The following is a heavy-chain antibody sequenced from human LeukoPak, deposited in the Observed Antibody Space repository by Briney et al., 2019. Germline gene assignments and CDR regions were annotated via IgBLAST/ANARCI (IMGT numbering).Heavy chain of an antibody. Sequence: SETLSLTCAVSGVSFNDYYWSWVRQTPGKGLEWIGEINHSGYTNDSPSLKSRVTLSIDTSRKQFSLNLRSVTVADTGIYYCTRLTAGHDYWGQGTLVTVSS. D-gene: IGHD2-21*02. CDR1: GVSFNDYY. CDR2: INHSGYT. V-gene: IGHV4-34*10. CDR3: TRLTAGHDY. J-gene: IGHJ4*02.